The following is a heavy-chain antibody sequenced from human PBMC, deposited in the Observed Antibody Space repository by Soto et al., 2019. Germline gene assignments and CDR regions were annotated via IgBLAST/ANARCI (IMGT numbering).Heavy chain of an antibody. CDR1: GFSLTTSGVS. J-gene: IGHJ4*02. D-gene: IGHD6-25*01. Sequence: QITLKESGPTLVKPTQTLTLTCTFSGFSLTTSGVSVGWIRQPPGKALEWLASIYWNDDKRYSPSLKSRLTPTKDTPKKQVVLTMTNMDPVDTATYYCAYRVGSRGSFDYWGQGTLVTVSS. CDR3: AYRVGSRGSFDY. V-gene: IGHV2-5*01. CDR2: IYWNDDK.